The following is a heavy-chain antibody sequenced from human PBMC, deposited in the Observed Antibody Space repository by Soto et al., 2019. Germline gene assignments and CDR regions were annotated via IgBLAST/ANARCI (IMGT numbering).Heavy chain of an antibody. J-gene: IGHJ3*02. V-gene: IGHV3-23*01. CDR1: GFTFSSYA. D-gene: IGHD3-10*01. Sequence: RGSLRLSYAASGFTFSSYAMSWVRQAPGKGLEWVSAISGSGGSTYYADSVKGRFTISRDNSKNTLYLQMNSLRAEDTAVYYCAKYLSWFGQFDVFDICGQGTMVTVSS. CDR2: ISGSGGST. CDR3: AKYLSWFGQFDVFDI.